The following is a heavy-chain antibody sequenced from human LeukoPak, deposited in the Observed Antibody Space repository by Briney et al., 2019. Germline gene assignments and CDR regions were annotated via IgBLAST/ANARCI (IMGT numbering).Heavy chain of an antibody. Sequence: ASVKVSCKASGGTFSSYAISWVRQAPGQGLEWMRGIITIFGTANYAQKFQGRVTITADESTSTAYMELSSLRSEDTAVYYCATAAYYYDRSGYWGGYYYYYYMDVWGKGTTVTVSS. CDR3: ATAAYYYDRSGYWGGYYYYYYMDV. CDR2: IITIFGTA. D-gene: IGHD3-22*01. J-gene: IGHJ6*03. V-gene: IGHV1-69*13. CDR1: GGTFSSYA.